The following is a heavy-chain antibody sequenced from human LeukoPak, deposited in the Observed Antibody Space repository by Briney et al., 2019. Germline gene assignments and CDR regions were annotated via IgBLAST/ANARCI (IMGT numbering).Heavy chain of an antibody. CDR1: GFTFSSYW. CDR3: ARPNREERWLQLGRTNGYNWFDP. J-gene: IGHJ5*02. D-gene: IGHD5-24*01. CDR2: IKQDGSEK. V-gene: IGHV3-7*01. Sequence: GGSLRLSCAASGFTFSSYWMSWVRQAPGKGLEWVANIKQDGSEKYYVDSVKGRFTISRDNAKNSLYLQMNSLRAEDTAVYYCARPNREERWLQLGRTNGYNWFDPWGQGTLVTVSS.